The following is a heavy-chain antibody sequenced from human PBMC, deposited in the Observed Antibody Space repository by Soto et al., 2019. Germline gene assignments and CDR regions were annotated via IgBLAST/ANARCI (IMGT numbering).Heavy chain of an antibody. CDR3: AKNSAATIRVGYDY. Sequence: GSLRLSCAVSGFNFNSYWMNWVRQAPGKGLEWVANIKQDGSEKNYVDSVKGRFTISRDNSRNSLYLQLNSLRAEDTAVYYCAKNSAATIRVGYDYWGQGILVTVSS. CDR2: IKQDGSEK. CDR1: GFNFNSYW. J-gene: IGHJ4*02. V-gene: IGHV3-7*05. D-gene: IGHD6-25*01.